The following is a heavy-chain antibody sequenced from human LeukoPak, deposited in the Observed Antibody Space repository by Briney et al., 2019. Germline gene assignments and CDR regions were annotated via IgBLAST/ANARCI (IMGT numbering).Heavy chain of an antibody. V-gene: IGHV4-61*01. J-gene: IGHJ4*02. Sequence: SETLSLTCTVSGGSVSSGSYFWSWIRQPPGKGLEWIGYIFYNGETNYNPSLKSRLTLTVDASKNQFSLKLSSVTAADTAVYYCARDLDYYDSSGYYHRYFDYWGQGTLVTVSS. CDR1: GGSVSSGSYF. D-gene: IGHD3-22*01. CDR2: IFYNGET. CDR3: ARDLDYYDSSGYYHRYFDY.